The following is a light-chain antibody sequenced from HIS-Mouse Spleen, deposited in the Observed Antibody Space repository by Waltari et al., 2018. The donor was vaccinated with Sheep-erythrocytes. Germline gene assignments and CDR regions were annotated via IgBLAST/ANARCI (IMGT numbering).Light chain of an antibody. CDR3: QQSYSTPPLT. Sequence: IQMTHSPSSLSASVGDRVTITCRASQSISSYLNWYQQKPGKAPKLLIYAASSLQSGVPSRFSGSGSGTDFTLTISSLQPEDFATYYCQQSYSTPPLTFGGGTKVVIK. CDR2: AAS. CDR1: QSISSY. J-gene: IGKJ4*01. V-gene: IGKV1-39*01.